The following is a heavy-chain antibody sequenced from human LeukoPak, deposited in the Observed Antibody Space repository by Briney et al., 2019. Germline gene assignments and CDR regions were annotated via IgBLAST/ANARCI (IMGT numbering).Heavy chain of an antibody. CDR2: IKQDGSKK. D-gene: IGHD5-24*01. CDR1: GFTFSSYA. V-gene: IGHV3-7*04. J-gene: IGHJ4*02. Sequence: GGSLRLSCAASGFTFSSYAMRWVRQAPGKGLEWVANIKQDGSKKSYVDSVKGRFTISRDNAKNSLYLQTNSLRAEDTAIYYCTRVGYIDEGIDYWGQGTLVTVSS. CDR3: TRVGYIDEGIDY.